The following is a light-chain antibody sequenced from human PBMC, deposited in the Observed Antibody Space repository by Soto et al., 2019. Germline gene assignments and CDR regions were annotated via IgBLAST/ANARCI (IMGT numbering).Light chain of an antibody. CDR1: RSDVGGYNY. V-gene: IGLV2-14*01. Sequence: QSVLTQPASVSGSPGQSITISCTATRSDVGGYNYVSWYQQHPGKAPKMILYEVSNRPSGVSNRFSGSKSGDTASLTISGLQAEDEADYYCSSYTISNTGVFGGGTKLTVL. CDR2: EVS. CDR3: SSYTISNTGV. J-gene: IGLJ3*02.